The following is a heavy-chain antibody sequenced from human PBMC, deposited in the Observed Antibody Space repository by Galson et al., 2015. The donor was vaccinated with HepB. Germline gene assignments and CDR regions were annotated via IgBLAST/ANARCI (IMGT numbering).Heavy chain of an antibody. CDR2: IYYSGST. CDR3: ARVSVLMVYAIFDY. CDR1: GGSVSSGSYY. Sequence: SETLSLTCTVSGGSVSSGSYYWSWIRQPPGKGLEWIGYIYYSGSTNYNPSLKSRVTISVDTSKNQFSLKLSSVTAADTAVYYCARVSVLMVYAIFDYWGQGTLVTVSS. J-gene: IGHJ4*02. D-gene: IGHD2-8*01. V-gene: IGHV4-61*01.